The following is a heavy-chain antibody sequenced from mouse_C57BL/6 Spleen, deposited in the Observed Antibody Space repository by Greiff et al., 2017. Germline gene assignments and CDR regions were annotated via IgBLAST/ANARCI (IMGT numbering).Heavy chain of an antibody. D-gene: IGHD4-1*01. Sequence: EVMLVESGGGLVKPGGSLKLSCAASGFTFSSYAMSWVRQTPEKRLEWVATISDGGSYTYYPDNVKGRFTISRDNATNNLYLQISHLKSEDAAMYYCARDERDWAWFAYWGQGTLVTVSA. CDR2: ISDGGSYT. CDR3: ARDERDWAWFAY. J-gene: IGHJ3*01. V-gene: IGHV5-4*01. CDR1: GFTFSSYA.